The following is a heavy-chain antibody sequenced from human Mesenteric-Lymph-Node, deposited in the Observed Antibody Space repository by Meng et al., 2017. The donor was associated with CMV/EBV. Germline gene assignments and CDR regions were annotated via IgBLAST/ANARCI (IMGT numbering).Heavy chain of an antibody. CDR1: GYTFTLYD. CDR3: ARGAARPSRYYGMDV. CDR2: MNPNNGNT. Sequence: ASVKVSCKASGYTFTLYDINWVRQATGQGLEWMGWMNPNNGNTGYAQKFQGRITITGNTFTGTAYMELSSLTSEDTAVYYCARGAARPSRYYGMDVWGQGTTVTVSS. V-gene: IGHV1-8*03. D-gene: IGHD6-6*01. J-gene: IGHJ6*02.